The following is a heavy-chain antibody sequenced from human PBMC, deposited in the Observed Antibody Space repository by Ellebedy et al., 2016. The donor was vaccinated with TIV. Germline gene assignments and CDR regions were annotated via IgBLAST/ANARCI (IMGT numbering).Heavy chain of an antibody. D-gene: IGHD5-18*01. V-gene: IGHV1-69*13. J-gene: IGHJ3*02. Sequence: SVKVSXXTSGDTFKSYTITWVRQAPGQGLEWMGRIIPAFGSTVYAQRFQDRVTFTADDFTTTAYMEVTGLRSEDTAVYFCAREGGALGKYRSIWGQGTMVTVSS. CDR1: GDTFKSYT. CDR3: AREGGALGKYRSI. CDR2: IIPAFGST.